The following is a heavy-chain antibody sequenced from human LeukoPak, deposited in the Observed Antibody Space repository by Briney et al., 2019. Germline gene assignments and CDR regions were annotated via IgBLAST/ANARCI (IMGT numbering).Heavy chain of an antibody. V-gene: IGHV1-2*02. Sequence: ASVKVSCKASGYTFTGYDMHWVRQAPGQGLEWMGWINPNSGGTNYAKKFQGRVTMTRDTSISTAYMELSRLRSDDTAVYYCARAISTLNYYYYYYMDVWGKGTTVTVSS. D-gene: IGHD2-15*01. CDR3: ARAISTLNYYYYYYMDV. CDR1: GYTFTGYD. J-gene: IGHJ6*03. CDR2: INPNSGGT.